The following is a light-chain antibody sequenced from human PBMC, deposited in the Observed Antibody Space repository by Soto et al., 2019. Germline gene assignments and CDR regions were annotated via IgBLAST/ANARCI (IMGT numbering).Light chain of an antibody. Sequence: DIQMTQSPSSLSASVGDRVTITCRASQGLSSDLAWYQQKPGKVPKLLIYDASTLQSGVPSRFSGSGSGTDFTLTISSLQPEDVATYYCQQSFSTPYTFGQGTKLEIK. CDR1: QGLSSD. CDR2: DAS. J-gene: IGKJ2*01. V-gene: IGKV1-27*01. CDR3: QQSFSTPYT.